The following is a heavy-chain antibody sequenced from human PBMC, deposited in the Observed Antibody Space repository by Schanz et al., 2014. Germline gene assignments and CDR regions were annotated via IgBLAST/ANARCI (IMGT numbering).Heavy chain of an antibody. CDR3: AKIWKAHHLTGRPGWSDGMDV. J-gene: IGHJ6*02. CDR1: GITFSDYA. Sequence: EVQLLESGGALEQPGGSLRLSCAASGITFSDYAMSGVRQAPGKGLEWVSTIASGGSHTFYADSVTGRFTISGDNSKNTLFLQMNSLRVEDTAIYYCAKIWKAHHLTGRPGWSDGMDVWGQGTTV. D-gene: IGHD3-3*01. V-gene: IGHV3-23*01. CDR2: IASGGSHT.